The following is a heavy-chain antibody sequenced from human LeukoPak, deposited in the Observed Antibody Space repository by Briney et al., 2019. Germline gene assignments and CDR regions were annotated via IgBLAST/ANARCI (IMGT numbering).Heavy chain of an antibody. CDR3: ATFLSSGRGWFDP. CDR1: GGSISSHY. D-gene: IGHD3-22*01. Sequence: ETLSLTCPVSGGSISSHYWNWIRQPPGKGLEWIGYIYHSGSTKYNPSLKSRVTYSVDTSKNQFPLRLTSVTAADTVVYFCATFLSSGRGWFDPWGQGTLVTVSS. CDR2: IYHSGST. V-gene: IGHV4-59*11. J-gene: IGHJ5*02.